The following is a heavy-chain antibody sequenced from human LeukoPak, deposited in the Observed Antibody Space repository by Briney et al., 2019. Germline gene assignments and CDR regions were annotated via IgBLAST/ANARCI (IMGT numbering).Heavy chain of an antibody. CDR3: AKEVAAGRKGIDY. V-gene: IGHV3-23*01. Sequence: GGSLRLSCAASGFNFSSYAMSWVRQAPGKGLEWVSGITGSGGGTYYADSVKGRFTISRDSSSSTLFLQMKSLRAEDTATYYCAKEVAAGRKGIDYWGQGILVTVSS. CDR1: GFNFSSYA. CDR2: ITGSGGGT. D-gene: IGHD6-6*01. J-gene: IGHJ4*02.